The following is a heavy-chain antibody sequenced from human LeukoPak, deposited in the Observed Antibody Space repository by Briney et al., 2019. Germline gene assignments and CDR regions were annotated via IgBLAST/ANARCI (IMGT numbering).Heavy chain of an antibody. CDR1: GFTVSSNY. CDR2: IFSGGST. D-gene: IGHD2-15*01. J-gene: IGHJ6*03. CDR3: ARYVAYYYYMDV. Sequence: GGSLRLSCAASGFTVSSNYMSWVCQAPGKGLEWVSVIFSGGSTYYADSVKGRFTISRDNSKNTLYLQMSSLRAEDTAVYYCARYVAYYYYMDVWGKGTTVTVSS. V-gene: IGHV3-53*01.